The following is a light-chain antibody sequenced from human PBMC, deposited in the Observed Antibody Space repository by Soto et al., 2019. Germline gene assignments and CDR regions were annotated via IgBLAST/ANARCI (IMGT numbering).Light chain of an antibody. CDR3: QQYGSSRT. CDR1: QSVSSSY. V-gene: IGKV3-20*01. J-gene: IGKJ1*01. Sequence: EIVLTQSPGTLSLSPGERATLSCRASQSVSSSYLAWYQQKPGQAPRLLIYGASSRATGIPDRFSGSGSGTDFTLTISRLEPEDFAVYYCQQYGSSRTF. CDR2: GAS.